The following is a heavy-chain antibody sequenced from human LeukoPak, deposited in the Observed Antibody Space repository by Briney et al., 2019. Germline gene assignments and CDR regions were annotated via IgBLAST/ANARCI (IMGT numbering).Heavy chain of an antibody. V-gene: IGHV3-11*04. J-gene: IGHJ5*02. Sequence: SGGSLRLSCAASGFTFSDYYMSWIRQPPGKGLEWVSYISNSGSTIYYADSVKGRFTISRDNAKNSLYLQMNSLRAEDTAVYYCARVRDENWFDPWGQGTLVTVSS. CDR3: ARVRDENWFDP. CDR2: ISNSGSTI. CDR1: GFTFSDYY.